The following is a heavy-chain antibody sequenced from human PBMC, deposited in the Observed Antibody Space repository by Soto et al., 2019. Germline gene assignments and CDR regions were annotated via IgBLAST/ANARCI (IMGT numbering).Heavy chain of an antibody. D-gene: IGHD2-15*01. CDR1: LFTFSIYG. Sequence: GGSLRLSCAASLFTFSIYGMHCFRQAPGKGLEWVAVISYDGSNKYYADSVKGRFTISRDNSKNTLYLQMNSLRAEDTAVYYCAKGVGGMVAATNYYYYGMDVWGQGTTVTVSS. CDR2: ISYDGSNK. CDR3: AKGVGGMVAATNYYYYGMDV. V-gene: IGHV3-30*18. J-gene: IGHJ6*02.